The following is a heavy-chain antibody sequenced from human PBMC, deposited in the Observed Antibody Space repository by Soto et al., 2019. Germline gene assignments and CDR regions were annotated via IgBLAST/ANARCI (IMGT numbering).Heavy chain of an antibody. CDR1: GFTFSSYA. D-gene: IGHD2-8*01. J-gene: IGHJ4*02. CDR3: AKFPTPIVLMVYAIFY. CDR2: ISGSGGST. V-gene: IGHV3-23*01. Sequence: PGGSLRLSCAASGFTFSSYAMSWVRQAPGKGLEWVSAISGSGGSTYYADSVKGRFTISRDNSKNTLYLQMNSLRAEDTAVYYCAKFPTPIVLMVYAIFYSGQATLVTVSS.